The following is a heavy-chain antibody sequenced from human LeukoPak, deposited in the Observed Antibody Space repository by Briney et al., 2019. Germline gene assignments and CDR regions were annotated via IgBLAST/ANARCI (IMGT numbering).Heavy chain of an antibody. CDR3: ARDRSPIRGVTSYYFDY. CDR1: GYTFINYD. J-gene: IGHJ4*02. D-gene: IGHD3-10*01. CDR2: INPSGGST. Sequence: GASVKVSCKASGYTFINYDFSWVRQAPGQGLEWMGIINPSGGSTSYAQKFQGRVTMTRDTSTSTVYMELSSLRSEDTAVYYCARDRSPIRGVTSYYFDYWGLGTLVTVSS. V-gene: IGHV1-46*01.